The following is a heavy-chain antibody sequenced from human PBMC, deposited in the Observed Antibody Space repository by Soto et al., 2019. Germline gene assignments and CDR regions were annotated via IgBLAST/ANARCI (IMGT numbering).Heavy chain of an antibody. CDR3: ARDKYYYDSSVYYVAYYFDY. Sequence: ASVKVSFSASGYTLTIYYMHWVRQAPGQGREWMGIINPSGGSTSYAQKFQGRVTMTRDTSTSTVYMELSSLRSEDTAVYYCARDKYYYDSSVYYVAYYFDYWGQGTLVTFSS. CDR2: INPSGGST. V-gene: IGHV1-46*01. J-gene: IGHJ4*02. D-gene: IGHD3-22*01. CDR1: GYTLTIYY.